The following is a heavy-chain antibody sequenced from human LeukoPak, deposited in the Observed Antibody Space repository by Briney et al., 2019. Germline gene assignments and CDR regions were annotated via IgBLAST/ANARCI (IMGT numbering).Heavy chain of an antibody. Sequence: SVKVSCKASGFTFTSSAVQWVRQARGQRLEWIGWIVVGSGNTNYAQKFQERVTITRDMSTSTAYMELSSLRSEDTAVYYCAADPEYSSGWYAKRDDYWGQGTLVTVSS. CDR2: IVVGSGNT. CDR3: AADPEYSSGWYAKRDDY. J-gene: IGHJ4*02. CDR1: GFTFTSSA. V-gene: IGHV1-58*01. D-gene: IGHD6-19*01.